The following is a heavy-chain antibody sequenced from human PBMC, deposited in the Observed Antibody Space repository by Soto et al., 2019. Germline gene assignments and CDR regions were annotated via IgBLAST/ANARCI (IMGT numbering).Heavy chain of an antibody. CDR1: GFTFSSYA. CDR3: ARDREGYCSGGSCTGEDYYGMDV. V-gene: IGHV3-23*01. CDR2: ISGSGGST. J-gene: IGHJ6*02. Sequence: GGSLRLSCAASGFTFSSYAMSWVRQAPGKGLEWVSAISGSGGSTYYADSVKGRFTISRDNSKNTLYLQMNSLRAEDTAVYYCARDREGYCSGGSCTGEDYYGMDVWGQGTTVTVSS. D-gene: IGHD2-15*01.